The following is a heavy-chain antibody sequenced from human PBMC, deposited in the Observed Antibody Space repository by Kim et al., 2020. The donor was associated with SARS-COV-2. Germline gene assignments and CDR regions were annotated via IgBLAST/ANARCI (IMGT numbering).Heavy chain of an antibody. D-gene: IGHD3-10*01. CDR3: ARDRGRVRGVIIRELDY. J-gene: IGHJ4*02. CDR1: GFTFSSYG. Sequence: GGSLRLSCAASGFTFSSYGMHWVRQAPGKGLEWVAVIWYYGSNQYYTDSVKGRFTISRDNSKNTLYLQMNSLRAEDTAAYYCARDRGRVRGVIIRELDYWGEGTLVTVSS. CDR2: IWYYGSNQ. V-gene: IGHV3-33*01.